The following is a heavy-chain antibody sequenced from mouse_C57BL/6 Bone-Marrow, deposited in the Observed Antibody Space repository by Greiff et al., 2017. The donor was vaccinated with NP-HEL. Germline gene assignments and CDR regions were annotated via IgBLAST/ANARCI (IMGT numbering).Heavy chain of an antibody. CDR2: INPNNGGT. Sequence: EVKLQQSGPELVKPGASVKISCKASGYTFTDYYLNWVKQSHGKSLEWIGDINPNNGGTSYNQKFKGKATLTVYKSSSTAYMELRSLTSEDAAVYYCARLGRAMDYWGQGTSVTVSS. D-gene: IGHD4-1*01. V-gene: IGHV1-26*01. J-gene: IGHJ4*01. CDR1: GYTFTDYY. CDR3: ARLGRAMDY.